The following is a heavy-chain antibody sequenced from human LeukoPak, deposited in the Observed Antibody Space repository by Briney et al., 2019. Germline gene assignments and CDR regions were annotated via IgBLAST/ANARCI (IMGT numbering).Heavy chain of an antibody. CDR1: GGSFSSDY. Sequence: PSETLSLTCAVYGGSFSSDYWSWLRQPPGKGLEWIGEINHSGSTNYNPSLKSRVTISVDTSKNQFSLKLSSVTAADTAVYYCARGIAAAGIDYWGQGTLVTVSS. CDR2: INHSGST. CDR3: ARGIAAAGIDY. V-gene: IGHV4-34*01. J-gene: IGHJ4*02. D-gene: IGHD6-13*01.